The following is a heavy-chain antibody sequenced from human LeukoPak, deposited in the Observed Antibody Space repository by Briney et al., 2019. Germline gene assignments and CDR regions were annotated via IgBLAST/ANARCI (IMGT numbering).Heavy chain of an antibody. D-gene: IGHD3-9*01. Sequence: GGSLRLSCAASGFTFSSYWMSWVRQAPGKGLEWVANIRQDGSVQNYVDSVKGRFTISRDNPKNSVYLQMSSLRAEDTAVYYCARPQYFDSYYYYYGMDVWGQGTTVTVSS. J-gene: IGHJ6*02. CDR2: IRQDGSVQ. CDR3: ARPQYFDSYYYYYGMDV. CDR1: GFTFSSYW. V-gene: IGHV3-7*01.